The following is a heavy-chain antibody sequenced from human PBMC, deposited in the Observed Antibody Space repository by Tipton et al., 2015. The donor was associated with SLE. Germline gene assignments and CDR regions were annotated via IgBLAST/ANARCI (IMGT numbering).Heavy chain of an antibody. CDR1: GGSINSGGYY. V-gene: IGHV4-31*02. Sequence: LRLSCTVSGGSINSGGYYWSWIRQHPGKGLEWIGYIYYSGSTYYNPSLKSRVTISVDTSKNQFSLKLSSVTAADTAVYYCARDWHSSSPWAFDIWGQGTMVTVSS. D-gene: IGHD6-13*01. J-gene: IGHJ3*02. CDR2: IYYSGST. CDR3: ARDWHSSSPWAFDI.